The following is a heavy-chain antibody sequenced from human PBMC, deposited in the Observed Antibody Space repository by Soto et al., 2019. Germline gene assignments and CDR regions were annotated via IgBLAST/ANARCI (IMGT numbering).Heavy chain of an antibody. Sequence: EVQLVESGGGLVQPGGSLRLSCAASGFTFSSYSMNWVRKAPGKGLEWVSYISSSSSTIYYADSVKGRFTISRDNAKNSLYLQMNSLRDEDTAVYYCARDPSSNYYGSGSFSWFDPWGQGTLVTVSS. CDR3: ARDPSSNYYGSGSFSWFDP. CDR2: ISSSSSTI. CDR1: GFTFSSYS. V-gene: IGHV3-48*02. D-gene: IGHD3-10*01. J-gene: IGHJ5*02.